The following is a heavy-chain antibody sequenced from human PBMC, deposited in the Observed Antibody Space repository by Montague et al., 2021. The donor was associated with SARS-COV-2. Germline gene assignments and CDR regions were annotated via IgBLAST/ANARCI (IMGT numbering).Heavy chain of an antibody. J-gene: IGHJ6*02. CDR1: GGSISGFY. V-gene: IGHV4-59*01. D-gene: IGHD2-8*01. CDR2: IYYSGST. Sequence: SETRSLTCTVSGGSISGFYWGWIRQPPGKGLEWIGYIYYSGSTKYNPSLESRVAVSVDRSKNQVSLKLTSVTAADTAVYYCARLLRSCTNGVCRTYYYYALDVWGQGTTVTVSS. CDR3: ARLLRSCTNGVCRTYYYYALDV.